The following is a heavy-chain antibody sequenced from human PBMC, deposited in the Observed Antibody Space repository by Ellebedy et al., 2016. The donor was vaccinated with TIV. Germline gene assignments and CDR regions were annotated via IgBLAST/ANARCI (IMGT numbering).Heavy chain of an antibody. CDR3: ARSRRTSGTTFDH. CDR1: GYSSDSW. J-gene: IGHJ4*02. CDR2: IYLGDSRT. Sequence: PGGSLRLSCQDSGYSSDSWIGWVRQIPGKGLEWMGIIYLGDSRTRYSPSFRGQVTFSADRSSGTIYLRLHSLEAPDTAMYFCARSRRTSGTTFDHWGQGTLVTVSS. D-gene: IGHD1-26*01. V-gene: IGHV5-51*01.